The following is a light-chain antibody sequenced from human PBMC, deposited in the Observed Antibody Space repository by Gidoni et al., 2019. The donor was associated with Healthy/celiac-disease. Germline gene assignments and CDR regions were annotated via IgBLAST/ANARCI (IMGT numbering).Light chain of an antibody. CDR2: DAS. V-gene: IGKV1-33*01. CDR1: QDISNY. CDR3: QKYDNLT. J-gene: IGKJ4*01. Sequence: DIQMTQSPSSLSASVGDRVTITCQASQDISNYLNWYQQKPGKAPKLLIYDASNLETGVPSRFSGSGSGTDFTFTISSLQPEDIETYYCQKYDNLTFGGGTKVEIK.